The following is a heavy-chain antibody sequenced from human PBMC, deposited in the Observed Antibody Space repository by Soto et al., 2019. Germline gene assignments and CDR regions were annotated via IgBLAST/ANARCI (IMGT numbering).Heavy chain of an antibody. CDR2: ISYNGNT. J-gene: IGHJ4*02. V-gene: IGHV4-59*12. CDR1: GGSFSGYY. Sequence: SETLSLTCAVYGGSFSGYYWSWIRQPPGKGLEWIGYISYNGNTNYNPSLKSRVTISIDRSKNQFSLKLSSVTAADTAVYYCARVPDYWGQGILVPVSS. CDR3: ARVPDY. D-gene: IGHD2-2*01.